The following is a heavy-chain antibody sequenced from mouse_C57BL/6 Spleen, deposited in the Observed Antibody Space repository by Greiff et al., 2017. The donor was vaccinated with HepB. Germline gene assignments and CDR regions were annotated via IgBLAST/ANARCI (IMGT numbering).Heavy chain of an antibody. Sequence: VQLQQPGAELVKPGASVKLSCKASGYTFTSYWMHWVKQRPGQGLEWIGMIHPNSGSTNYNEKFKSKATLTVDKSSSTAYMQLSSLTSEDSAVYYCARRGLKTAQFDYWGQGTTLTVSS. V-gene: IGHV1-64*01. D-gene: IGHD3-2*02. CDR2: IHPNSGST. CDR3: ARRGLKTAQFDY. CDR1: GYTFTSYW. J-gene: IGHJ2*01.